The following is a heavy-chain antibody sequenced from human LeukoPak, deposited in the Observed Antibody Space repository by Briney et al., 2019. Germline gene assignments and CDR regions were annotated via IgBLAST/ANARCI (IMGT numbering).Heavy chain of an antibody. J-gene: IGHJ4*02. D-gene: IGHD2-15*01. Sequence: GGSLRLSCAASGFTLSSYSMNWVRQAPGKGLERVSSISSSSSYIYYADSLKGRFTISRDNAKNSLYLQMNSLRAEDTAVYYCARDPVYCSGGSCYNYFDCWGQGTLVIVSS. CDR2: ISSSSSYI. CDR3: ARDPVYCSGGSCYNYFDC. CDR1: GFTLSSYS. V-gene: IGHV3-21*01.